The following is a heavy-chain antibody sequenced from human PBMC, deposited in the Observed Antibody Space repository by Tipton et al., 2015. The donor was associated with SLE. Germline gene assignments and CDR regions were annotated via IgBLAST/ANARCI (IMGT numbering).Heavy chain of an antibody. CDR3: ARDWGFGLSRDAFDI. J-gene: IGHJ3*02. CDR2: SNHSGST. V-gene: IGHV4-34*09. D-gene: IGHD3/OR15-3a*01. Sequence: TLSLTCAVYGGSFSGYYWSWIRQPPGKGLEWIGESNHSGSTNYNPSLKSRVTISVDTSKNQFSLKLSSVTAADTAVYYCARDWGFGLSRDAFDIWGPGTMVTVSS. CDR1: GGSFSGYY.